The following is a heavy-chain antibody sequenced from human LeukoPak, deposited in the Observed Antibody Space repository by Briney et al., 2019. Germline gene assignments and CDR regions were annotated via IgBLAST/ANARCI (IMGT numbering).Heavy chain of an antibody. D-gene: IGHD3-10*01. CDR2: IYPGDSDT. V-gene: IGHV5-51*01. CDR1: GYRFTGHW. CDR3: ARYGKSGTYSHGFDI. Sequence: GASLKISCEAFGYRFTGHWIGWVRQMPGRGLEFMGTIYPGDSDTRYSPSFEGRVSISVDKSMNTAYLQWSGLKASDTAMYYCARYGKSGTYSHGFDIWGQGTMVIVSS. J-gene: IGHJ3*02.